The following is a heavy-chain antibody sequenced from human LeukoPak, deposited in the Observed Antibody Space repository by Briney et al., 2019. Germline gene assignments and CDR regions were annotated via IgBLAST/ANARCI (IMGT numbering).Heavy chain of an antibody. CDR1: GFTLSTNT. CDR3: TRGSYGDYEY. CDR2: IDPTSTYI. D-gene: IGHD4-17*01. V-gene: IGHV3-21*01. Sequence: PGGSLRLSCSASGFTLSTNTMNWVRQAPGKGLEWVSSIDPTSTYIYYADSVRGRFTMSRDNAQNSLFLQMNTLRAEDTAVYYCTRGSYGDYEYWGQGTLVTVSS. J-gene: IGHJ4*02.